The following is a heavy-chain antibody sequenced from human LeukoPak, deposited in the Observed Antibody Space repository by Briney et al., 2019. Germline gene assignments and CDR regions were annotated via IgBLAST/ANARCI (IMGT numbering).Heavy chain of an antibody. CDR2: IYHSGST. D-gene: IGHD3-16*01. J-gene: IGHJ6*02. CDR3: ARSPITRIGGVIRAHYGMDV. V-gene: IGHV4-30-2*01. Sequence: PSETLSLTCAVSGGSLSSGGYSWNWIRQPPGKGLEWIGYIYHSGSTYYNPSLKSRVTISVDRSKIQFSLKLNSVTAADTAVYFCARSPITRIGGVIRAHYGMDVWGQGTTVTVSS. CDR1: GGSLSSGGYS.